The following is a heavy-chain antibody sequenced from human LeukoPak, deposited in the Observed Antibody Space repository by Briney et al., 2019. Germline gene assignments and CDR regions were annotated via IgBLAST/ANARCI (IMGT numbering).Heavy chain of an antibody. V-gene: IGHV3-30-3*01. D-gene: IGHD3-10*01. J-gene: IGHJ4*02. CDR3: ARDPSFITMVRGVSFDY. CDR2: ISYDGSNK. Sequence: GGSLRLSCAASGFTFSSYAMHWVRQAPGKGLEWVAVISYDGSNKYYADSVKGRFTISRDNSKNTLYLQMNSLRAEDTAVYYCARDPSFITMVRGVSFDYWGQRTLVTVSS. CDR1: GFTFSSYA.